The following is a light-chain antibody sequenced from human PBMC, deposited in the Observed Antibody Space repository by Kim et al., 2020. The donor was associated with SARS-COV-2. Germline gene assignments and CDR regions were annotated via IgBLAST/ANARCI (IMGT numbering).Light chain of an antibody. V-gene: IGLV3-27*01. CDR1: VLAKKY. Sequence: SVSPGQTARITCSGDVLAKKYARWFQQKPGQAPVLVIYKDSERPSGIPERFSGSSSGTTVTLTISGAQVEDEADYYCYSAADNNWAFGGGTQLTVL. CDR3: YSAADNNWA. CDR2: KDS. J-gene: IGLJ3*02.